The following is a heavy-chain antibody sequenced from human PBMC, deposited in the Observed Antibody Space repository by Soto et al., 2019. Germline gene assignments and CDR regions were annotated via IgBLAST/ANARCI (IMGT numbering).Heavy chain of an antibody. V-gene: IGHV4-31*03. J-gene: IGHJ6*03. Sequence: PSETLSLTCTVSGGSISSSSYYWGWIRQHPGKGLEWIGYIYYSGSTYYNPSLKSRVTISVDTSKNQFSLKLSSVTAADTAVYYCAREALYSSHSSYYYMDVWGKGTTVTVSS. D-gene: IGHD6-13*01. CDR2: IYYSGST. CDR3: AREALYSSHSSYYYMDV. CDR1: GGSISSSSYY.